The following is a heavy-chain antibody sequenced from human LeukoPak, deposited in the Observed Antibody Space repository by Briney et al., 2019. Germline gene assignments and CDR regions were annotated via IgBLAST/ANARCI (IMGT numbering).Heavy chain of an antibody. Sequence: SQTLSLTCAISGDSVSSDSAAWNWIRQSPSRGLEWLGRTYYRSKWYNDYAVSVKSRITINPDTSKNQFSLQLNSVTPEDTAVYYCAAGDYGDYVGAFDIWGQGTMVTVSS. CDR3: AAGDYGDYVGAFDI. V-gene: IGHV6-1*01. J-gene: IGHJ3*02. CDR2: TYYRSKWYN. CDR1: GDSVSSDSAA. D-gene: IGHD4-17*01.